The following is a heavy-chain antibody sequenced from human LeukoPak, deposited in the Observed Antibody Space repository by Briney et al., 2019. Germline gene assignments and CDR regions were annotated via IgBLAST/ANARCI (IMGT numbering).Heavy chain of an antibody. CDR3: ARDQEGFDY. CDR1: GYTFTRNY. CDR2: IYPRDGST. Sequence: ASVKVSCKTSGYTFTRNYTHWVRQAPGQGLEWMGMIYPRDGSTSYAQKFQGRVTVTRDTSTSTVHMELSGLRSEDTAVYYCARDQEGFDYWGQGTLVTVSS. V-gene: IGHV1-46*01. J-gene: IGHJ4*02.